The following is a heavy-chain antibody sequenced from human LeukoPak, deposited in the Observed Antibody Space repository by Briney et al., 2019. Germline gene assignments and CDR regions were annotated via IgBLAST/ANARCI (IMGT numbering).Heavy chain of an antibody. D-gene: IGHD3-9*01. CDR2: IYSGGST. CDR1: GITVNSNY. Sequence: QPGGSLRLSCAASGITVNSNYMSWVRQAPGKGLEWVSVIYSGGSTYYADSVKGRFTISRDNSKNTLYLQMNSLRAEDTAVYYCAKDRFDWSPPFDYWGQGTLVTVSS. V-gene: IGHV3-53*01. CDR3: AKDRFDWSPPFDY. J-gene: IGHJ4*02.